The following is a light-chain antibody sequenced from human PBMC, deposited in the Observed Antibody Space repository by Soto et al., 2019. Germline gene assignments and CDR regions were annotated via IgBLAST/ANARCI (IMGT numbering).Light chain of an antibody. CDR1: SATIGTAYN. J-gene: IGLJ1*01. Sequence: QSVLTQPPPGSGAPGQRVTISYTGSSATIGTAYNVDWYQQLPGTAPKLLIYGNNNRPSGVPARFSGSKSGTSASLAIAGLQAEDEGDYYCQSYDSSLSGYVFGTETKVTGL. V-gene: IGLV1-40*01. CDR3: QSYDSSLSGYV. CDR2: GNN.